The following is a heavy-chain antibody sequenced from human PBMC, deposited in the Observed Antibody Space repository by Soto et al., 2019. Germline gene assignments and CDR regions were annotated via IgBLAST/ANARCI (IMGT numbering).Heavy chain of an antibody. Sequence: QVQLVESGGGLVKPGGSLRRSCAGSGFTFSDYYMTWFRQAPGKGLEWVSYISYGSSYTNYADSVKGRFTISRDNAKNSLFHQMNNLRTQDTDVYFCARDPKNSSSWWLHHWGRGALVTVSS. J-gene: IGHJ5*02. V-gene: IGHV3-11*06. CDR1: GFTFSDYY. D-gene: IGHD6-6*01. CDR2: ISYGSSYT. CDR3: ARDPKNSSSWWLHH.